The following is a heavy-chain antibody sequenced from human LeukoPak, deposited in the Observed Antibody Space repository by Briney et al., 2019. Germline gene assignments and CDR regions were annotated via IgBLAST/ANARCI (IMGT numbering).Heavy chain of an antibody. CDR2: IYYSGST. V-gene: IGHV4-39*07. Sequence: SETLSLTCTVSGGSISSYYWSWIRQPPGKGLEWIGSIYYSGSTYYNPSLKSRVTISVDTSKNQFSLKLSSVTAADTAVYYCARGYGDYVSLGYWGQGTLVTVSS. J-gene: IGHJ4*02. CDR3: ARGYGDYVSLGY. D-gene: IGHD4-17*01. CDR1: GGSISSYY.